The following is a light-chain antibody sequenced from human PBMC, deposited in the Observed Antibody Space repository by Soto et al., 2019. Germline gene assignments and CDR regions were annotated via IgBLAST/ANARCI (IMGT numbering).Light chain of an antibody. Sequence: QSVLTQPASVSGSPGQSITISCTGTSSDVGAYNYVSWYQHHPGKAPKLIIYEVSNRPSGLSNRFSGSKSGNTASLTISGLQAEDEADYYCSSYTSSSTFVFGTGTKGTVL. J-gene: IGLJ1*01. CDR2: EVS. CDR1: SSDVGAYNY. CDR3: SSYTSSSTFV. V-gene: IGLV2-14*01.